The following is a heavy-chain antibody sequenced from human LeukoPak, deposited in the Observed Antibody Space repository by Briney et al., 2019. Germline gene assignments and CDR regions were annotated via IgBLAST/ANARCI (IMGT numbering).Heavy chain of an antibody. CDR1: GFTFSTYS. V-gene: IGHV3-15*07. D-gene: IGHD1-26*01. J-gene: IGHJ4*02. Sequence: GGSLRLSCAASGFTFSTYSMNWVRQAPGKGLEWVGRIKSKTDGGTTDYAAPVKGRFTISRDDSKNTLYLQMNSLKTEDTAVYYCTTDRWELLPYYFDYWGQGTLVTVSS. CDR3: TTDRWELLPYYFDY. CDR2: IKSKTDGGTT.